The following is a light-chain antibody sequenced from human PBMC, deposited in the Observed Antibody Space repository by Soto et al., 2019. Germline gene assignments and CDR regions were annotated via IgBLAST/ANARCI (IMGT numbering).Light chain of an antibody. Sequence: DIQMTQSPSILSASVGDRVTITCRASQTIGSLLAWYQQKAGRAPKLLIYKASTLESGVPSRFSGSRSGTEFTLTISSLQPDDFATYYCQHYNSYPPMYTFGQGTKLEI. CDR2: KAS. V-gene: IGKV1-5*03. CDR3: QHYNSYPPMYT. J-gene: IGKJ2*01. CDR1: QTIGSL.